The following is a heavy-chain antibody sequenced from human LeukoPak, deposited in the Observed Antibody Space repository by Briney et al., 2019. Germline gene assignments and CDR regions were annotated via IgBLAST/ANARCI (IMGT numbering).Heavy chain of an antibody. V-gene: IGHV4-4*09. CDR3: ARYARRYYMDV. Sequence: SETLSLTCTVSGGSISSYYWSWIRQPPGKGLEWIGYIYTSGSTNYNPSLKSRVTISADTSKNQFSLKLSSVTAADTAVYYCARYARRYYMDVWGKGTTVTVSS. D-gene: IGHD2-2*01. CDR2: IYTSGST. CDR1: GGSISSYY. J-gene: IGHJ6*03.